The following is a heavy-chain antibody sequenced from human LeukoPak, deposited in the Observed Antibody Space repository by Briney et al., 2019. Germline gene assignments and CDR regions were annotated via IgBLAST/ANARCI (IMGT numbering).Heavy chain of an antibody. CDR1: GFTFSSSW. J-gene: IGHJ4*02. CDR2: INSDGSTT. D-gene: IGHD2-2*01. V-gene: IGHV3-74*01. CDR3: TRPESSSSLACDH. Sequence: GGSLRLSCAASGFTFSSSWMHWVRKAPGKGLVWVSRINSDGSTTSYADSVKGRFIISRDNAKNTLYLQMNSLRAEDTAVYYCTRPESSSSLACDHWGQGTLVTVSS.